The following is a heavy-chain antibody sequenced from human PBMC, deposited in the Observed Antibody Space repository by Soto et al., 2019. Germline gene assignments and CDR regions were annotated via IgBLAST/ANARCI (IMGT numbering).Heavy chain of an antibody. D-gene: IGHD3-10*01. V-gene: IGHV4-30-4*01. CDR2: IYYIGTT. J-gene: IGHJ5*02. CDR1: GDSMGSGDYY. CDR3: SRGSTYYGFLT. Sequence: QVQLQESGPGLVKPSQTLSLTCTVSGDSMGSGDYYWTWIRQPPGKGLVWMGYIYYIGTTFYNPSLESRVNISIDTSKNHFSLRLTSVTAADTAVYYCSRGSTYYGFLTWGQGTLVTVSS.